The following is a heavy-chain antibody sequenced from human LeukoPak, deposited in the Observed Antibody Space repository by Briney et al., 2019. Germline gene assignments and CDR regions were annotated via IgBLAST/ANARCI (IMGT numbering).Heavy chain of an antibody. CDR1: GGSFSGYY. CDR2: VNHSGST. J-gene: IGHJ4*02. D-gene: IGHD3-10*01. V-gene: IGHV4-34*01. CDR3: ARGRPDHYGSGSFPFDY. Sequence: SETLSLTCAVYGGSFSGYYWSWIRQPPGKGLEWIGEVNHSGSTNYNPSLKSRVTISVDTSKNQFSLKLSSVTAADTAVYYCARGRPDHYGSGSFPFDYWGQGTLVTVSS.